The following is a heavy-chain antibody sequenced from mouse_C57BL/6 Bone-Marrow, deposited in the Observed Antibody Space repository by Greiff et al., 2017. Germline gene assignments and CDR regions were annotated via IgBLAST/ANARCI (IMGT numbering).Heavy chain of an antibody. CDR1: GYTFTSYW. CDR2: IDPSDSYT. Sequence: QVQLQQPGAELVMPGASVKLSCKASGYTFTSYWMHWVKQRPGPGLAWIGEIDPSDSYTNYNQKFKGKSTLTVDKSSSTAYMQLSSLTSEDSAVYYGARGGYYYAMDYWGQGTSVTVSS. CDR3: ARGGYYYAMDY. D-gene: IGHD2-2*01. J-gene: IGHJ4*01. V-gene: IGHV1-69*01.